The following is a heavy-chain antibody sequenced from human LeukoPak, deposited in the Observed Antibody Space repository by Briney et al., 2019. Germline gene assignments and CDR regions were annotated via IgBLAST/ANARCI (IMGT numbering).Heavy chain of an antibody. D-gene: IGHD6-13*01. CDR2: INPNSGGT. V-gene: IGHV1-2*06. CDR3: AREGREVAAQPKDY. J-gene: IGHJ4*02. Sequence: GASVKVSCKTSGYTFAGYYIHWVRQAPGQGLEWMGRINPNSGGTNYAQKFQGRATMTRDTSISTAYMELSRLRSDDTAVYYCAREGREVAAQPKDYWGQGTLVTVSS. CDR1: GYTFAGYY.